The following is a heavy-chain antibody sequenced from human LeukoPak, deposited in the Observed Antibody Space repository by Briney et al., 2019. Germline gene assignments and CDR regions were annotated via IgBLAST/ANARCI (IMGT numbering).Heavy chain of an antibody. CDR1: GFTFSSYE. CDR2: ISSSGSTI. D-gene: IGHD4-17*01. J-gene: IGHJ3*02. V-gene: IGHV3-48*03. Sequence: GGSLRLSCXASGFTFSSYEMNWVRQATGKGLEWVPYISSSGSTIYYADSVKGRFTISRDNAKNSLYLQMNSLRAEDTAVYYCARGLHDYGDYVSAFDIWGQGTMVTVSS. CDR3: ARGLHDYGDYVSAFDI.